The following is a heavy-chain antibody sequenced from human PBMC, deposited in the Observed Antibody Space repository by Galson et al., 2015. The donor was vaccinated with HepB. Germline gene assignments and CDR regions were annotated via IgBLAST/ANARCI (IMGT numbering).Heavy chain of an antibody. CDR3: AKGSSLNSGYAAD. CDR1: GFTFDDYA. V-gene: IGHV3-9*01. Sequence: SLRLSCAASGFTFDDYAMHWVRQAPGKGLEWVSGISWNSGSIGYADSVKGRFTISRDNAKNSLYLQMNSLRAEDTALYYCAKGSSLNSGYAADWGLGTLVTVSS. J-gene: IGHJ4*02. CDR2: ISWNSGSI. D-gene: IGHD5-12*01.